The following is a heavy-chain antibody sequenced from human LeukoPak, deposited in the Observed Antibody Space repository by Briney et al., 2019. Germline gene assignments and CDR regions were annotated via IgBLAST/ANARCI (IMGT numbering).Heavy chain of an antibody. V-gene: IGHV3-23*01. CDR1: GFTFSIYA. CDR2: ISGSGGST. J-gene: IGHJ4*02. CDR3: ARNLYSGYDLHPDY. D-gene: IGHD5-12*01. Sequence: GGSLRLSCAASGFTFSIYAMSWVRQAPGKGLEWVSAISGSGGSTYYADSVKGRFTISRDNSKNTLYLQMNSLRAEDTAVYYCARNLYSGYDLHPDYWGQGTLVTVSS.